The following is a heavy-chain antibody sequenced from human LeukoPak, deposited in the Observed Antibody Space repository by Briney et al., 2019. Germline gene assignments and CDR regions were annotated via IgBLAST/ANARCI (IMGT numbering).Heavy chain of an antibody. CDR2: MNPNSGNT. CDR1: GYTFTSYD. J-gene: IGHJ6*02. V-gene: IGHV1-8*01. Sequence: ASVKVSCKASGYTFTSYDINWVRQATGQGLEWMGWMNPNSGNTGYAQKFQGRVTMTRNTSISTAYMEPSSLRSEDTAVYYCARVGLTANNWNALLYYYYGMDVWGQGTTVTVSS. D-gene: IGHD1-20*01. CDR3: ARVGLTANNWNALLYYYYGMDV.